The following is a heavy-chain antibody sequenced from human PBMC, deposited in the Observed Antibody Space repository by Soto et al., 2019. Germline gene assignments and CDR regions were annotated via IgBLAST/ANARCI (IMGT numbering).Heavy chain of an antibody. V-gene: IGHV3-30*03. D-gene: IGHD6-13*01. CDR2: VSHDGRNT. J-gene: IGHJ4*02. CDR1: GFTFSDYA. Sequence: PGGSLRLSCAASGFTFSDYAMHWVRQAPGKGLEWVAVVSHDGRNTHYADSVKGRFTISRDNSKNTLYLQMNSLRAEDTAVYYCARAGYSNSWYTFDYWGQGTLVTVSS. CDR3: ARAGYSNSWYTFDY.